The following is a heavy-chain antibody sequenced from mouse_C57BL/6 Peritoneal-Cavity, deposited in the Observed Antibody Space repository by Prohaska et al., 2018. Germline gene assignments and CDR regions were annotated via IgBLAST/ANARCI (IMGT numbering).Heavy chain of an antibody. Sequence: EVQLLETGGGLVQPGGSRGLSCEGSGFTFSGFWMGWVRQTPGKTLEWIGDINSDGSAINYEPSIKDRFTIFRDNDKSTLYLQMSNVRSEDTATYFCMRYGNYWYFDVWGTGTTVTVSS. CDR1: GFTFSGFW. J-gene: IGHJ1*03. CDR3: MRYGNYWYFDV. D-gene: IGHD2-1*01. V-gene: IGHV11-2*01. CDR2: INSDGSAI.